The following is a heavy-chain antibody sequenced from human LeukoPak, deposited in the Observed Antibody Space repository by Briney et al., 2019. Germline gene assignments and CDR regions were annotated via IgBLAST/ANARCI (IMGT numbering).Heavy chain of an antibody. CDR2: TGSTGVST. CDR1: GFTFSSYA. J-gene: IGHJ4*02. Sequence: PGGSLRLSWAASGFTFSSYAMNWVRQAPGKGLEWVSGTGSTGVSTFYADSVKGRFTVSRDNSKNTLSLQMNSLRAEDTAVYYCAKDPGVVPAHYFDYWGQGTLVTVSS. V-gene: IGHV3-23*01. D-gene: IGHD2-2*01. CDR3: AKDPGVVPAHYFDY.